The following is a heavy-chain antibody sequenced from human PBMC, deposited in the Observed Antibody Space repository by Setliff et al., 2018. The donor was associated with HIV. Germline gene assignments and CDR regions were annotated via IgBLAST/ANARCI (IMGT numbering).Heavy chain of an antibody. V-gene: IGHV4-39*01. J-gene: IGHJ4*02. CDR3: ARPYDSLYG. D-gene: IGHD3-22*01. CDR1: GGSISSSSYY. Sequence: SETLSLTCTVSGGSISSSSYYWGWVRQPPGKGLEWIGSIYYRGATYYNPTLQSRVTISADTSKNQFYLKLTPVTAADTAIYYCARPYDSLYGWGQGVLVTVSS. CDR2: IYYRGAT.